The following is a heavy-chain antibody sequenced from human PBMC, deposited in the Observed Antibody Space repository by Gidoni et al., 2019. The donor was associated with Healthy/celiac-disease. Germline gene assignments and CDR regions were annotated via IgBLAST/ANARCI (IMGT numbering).Heavy chain of an antibody. D-gene: IGHD3-9*01. Sequence: EVQLVESGGGLVPPGGSLRLSWAASGFTFSGFWMSWVRQAPGKGLGWVANIKQDRSEKYYVDSVKGRFTISRDNAKNSLYLQMNSLRAEDTAVYYCARDVIRRLVIRLWYFDLWGRGTLVTVSS. J-gene: IGHJ2*01. CDR3: ARDVIRRLVIRLWYFDL. CDR2: IKQDRSEK. V-gene: IGHV3-7*04. CDR1: GFTFSGFW.